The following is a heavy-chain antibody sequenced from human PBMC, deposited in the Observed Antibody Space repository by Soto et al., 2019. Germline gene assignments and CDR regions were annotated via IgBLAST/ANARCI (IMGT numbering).Heavy chain of an antibody. Sequence: QVQLVHSGAEVKKPGASVKVACKTSGYTFTDYYMHWVRQAPGQGLEWMGWINPNSGGTNYAQKFQGRVTMTRDTSIRTAYMVLSRLRSDDTAVYYCASGGYSGYDPFDYWGQGTLVTVSS. CDR3: ASGGYSGYDPFDY. V-gene: IGHV1-2*02. J-gene: IGHJ4*02. CDR2: INPNSGGT. CDR1: GYTFTDYY. D-gene: IGHD5-12*01.